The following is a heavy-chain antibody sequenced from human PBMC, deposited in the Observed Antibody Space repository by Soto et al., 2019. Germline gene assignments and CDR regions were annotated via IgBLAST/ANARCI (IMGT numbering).Heavy chain of an antibody. V-gene: IGHV1-8*01. D-gene: IGHD2-2*01. CDR1: GYTFTSYD. J-gene: IGHJ5*02. Sequence: VASVKVSCKASGYTFTSYDINWVRQATGQGLEWMGWMNPNRGNTGYAQKFQGRVTMTRNTSISTAYMELSSLRSEDTAVYYCARGRRGSRSTYIVVVPAARVGWFDPWGQGTLVTVSS. CDR2: MNPNRGNT. CDR3: ARGRRGSRSTYIVVVPAARVGWFDP.